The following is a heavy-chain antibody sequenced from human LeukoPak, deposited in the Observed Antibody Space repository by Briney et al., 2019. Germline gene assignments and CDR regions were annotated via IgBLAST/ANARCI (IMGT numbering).Heavy chain of an antibody. CDR3: AKRSGYTTGWFFDF. D-gene: IGHD6-19*01. V-gene: IGHV3-23*01. CDR2: VSNTGGST. Sequence: GGSLRLSCAASGFTFSAYGMTWVRQAPGKGLEWVSVVSNTGGSTFYADSVKGRFTISRDNAKNTLYLQMNNLRAEDTAVFYCAKRSGYTTGWFFDFWGQGTLVTVSS. J-gene: IGHJ4*02. CDR1: GFTFSAYG.